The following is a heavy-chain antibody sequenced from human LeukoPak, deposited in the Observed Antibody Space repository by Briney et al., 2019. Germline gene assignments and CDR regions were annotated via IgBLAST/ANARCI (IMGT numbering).Heavy chain of an antibody. CDR3: TTRLRNHFDY. V-gene: IGHV3-23*01. J-gene: IGHJ4*02. D-gene: IGHD5-12*01. CDR2: ISDGSRDT. Sequence: GGSLRLSCATSGFTFSSFTMNWVRQAPGKGLEWVSTISDGSRDTHYAGSVKGRFTISRVDSQNIVYLQMDSLRAEDTALYYCTTRLRNHFDYWGQGTQVTVSS. CDR1: GFTFSSFT.